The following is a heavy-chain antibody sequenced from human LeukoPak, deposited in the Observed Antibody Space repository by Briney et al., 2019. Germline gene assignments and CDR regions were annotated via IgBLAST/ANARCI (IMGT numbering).Heavy chain of an antibody. CDR2: IYQSGST. V-gene: IGHV4-34*01. D-gene: IGHD6-19*01. CDR1: GGSFSGYY. Sequence: SETLSLTCAVYGGSFSGYYWSWIRQTPGKGLEWIGSIYQSGSTYYNPSLKSRVTISLDMSKNHFSLKLSSVTAADTAVYFCARRYTSGWFFDYWGQGTLVTVSS. J-gene: IGHJ4*02. CDR3: ARRYTSGWFFDY.